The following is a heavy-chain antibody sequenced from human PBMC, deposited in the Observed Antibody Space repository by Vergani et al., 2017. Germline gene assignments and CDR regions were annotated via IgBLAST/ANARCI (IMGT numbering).Heavy chain of an antibody. J-gene: IGHJ4*02. CDR2: INPNSGGT. CDR3: AARGSYYYDSTKRIIDY. Sequence: QVQLVQSGAEVKKPGASVKVSCKASGYTFTGYYMHWVRQAPGQGLEWMGWINPNSGGTKYAQKFQGRVTMTRDTSISTADMELRRLRSDDTAVYYCAARGSYYYDSTKRIIDYWGQGTLVTVSS. D-gene: IGHD3-22*01. CDR1: GYTFTGYY. V-gene: IGHV1-2*02.